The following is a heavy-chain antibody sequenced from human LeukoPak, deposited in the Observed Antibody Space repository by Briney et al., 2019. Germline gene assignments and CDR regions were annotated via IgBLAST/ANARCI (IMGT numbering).Heavy chain of an antibody. CDR2: INHSGST. CDR3: ARDYGDGYNLLDY. Sequence: SETLSLTCAVYGGSFSGYYWSWIRQPPGKGLEWIGEINHSGSTNYNPSLKSRVTISVDTSKNQFSLKLSSVTAADTAVYYCARDYGDGYNLLDYWGQGTLVTVSS. V-gene: IGHV4-34*01. CDR1: GGSFSGYY. J-gene: IGHJ4*02. D-gene: IGHD5-24*01.